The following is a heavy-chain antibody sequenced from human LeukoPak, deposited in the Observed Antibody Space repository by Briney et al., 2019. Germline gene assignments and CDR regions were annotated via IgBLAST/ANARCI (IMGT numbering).Heavy chain of an antibody. D-gene: IGHD1-26*01. Sequence: ASVKVSCKASGGTFSSYAISWVRQAPGQGLEWMGIINPSGGSTSYAQKFQGRVTMTRDTSISTAYMELSRLRSDDTAVYYCAESGSEEAFDIWGQGTMVTVSS. CDR1: GGTFSSYA. V-gene: IGHV1-46*01. CDR2: INPSGGST. J-gene: IGHJ3*02. CDR3: AESGSEEAFDI.